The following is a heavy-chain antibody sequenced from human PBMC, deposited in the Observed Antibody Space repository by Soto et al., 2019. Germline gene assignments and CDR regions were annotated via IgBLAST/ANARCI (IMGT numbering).Heavy chain of an antibody. CDR2: ISWNSGSI. Sequence: EVQLVESGGGLVQPGRSLRLSCAASGFTFDDYAMHWVRQAPGKGLEWVSGISWNSGSIGYADSVKGRFTISRDNAKNSLYLQMNSLRAEDTALYYCAKGGYSGYDSTFDYWGQGTLVTVSS. J-gene: IGHJ4*02. CDR1: GFTFDDYA. V-gene: IGHV3-9*01. D-gene: IGHD5-12*01. CDR3: AKGGYSGYDSTFDY.